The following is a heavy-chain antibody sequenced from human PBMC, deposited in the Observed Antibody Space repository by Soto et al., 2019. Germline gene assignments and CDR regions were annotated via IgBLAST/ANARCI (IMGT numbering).Heavy chain of an antibody. J-gene: IGHJ5*02. Sequence: SETLSLTCNVSDDSLSTYYWSWVRQPAGKGLEWIGRIYASGSTNYNPSLKGRVSMSVDTSKKQFSLKMISVTAADTAMYYCARSAIPRGGWFRPWGQGVLVTVSS. V-gene: IGHV4-4*07. CDR2: IYASGST. CDR1: DDSLSTYY. CDR3: ARSAIPRGGWFRP. D-gene: IGHD2-15*01.